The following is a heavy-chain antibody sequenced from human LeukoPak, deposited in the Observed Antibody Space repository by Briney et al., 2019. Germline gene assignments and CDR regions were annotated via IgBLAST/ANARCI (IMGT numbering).Heavy chain of an antibody. CDR1: GGSISSYY. Sequence: PSETLSVTCTVSGGSISSYYWSWIRQPPGKGLEWIGYIYYSGSTNYNPSLKSRVTISVDTSKNQFSLKLSSVTAADTAVYYCARGFYDSSGYDYWGQGTLVTVSS. J-gene: IGHJ4*02. V-gene: IGHV4-59*01. D-gene: IGHD3-22*01. CDR3: ARGFYDSSGYDY. CDR2: IYYSGST.